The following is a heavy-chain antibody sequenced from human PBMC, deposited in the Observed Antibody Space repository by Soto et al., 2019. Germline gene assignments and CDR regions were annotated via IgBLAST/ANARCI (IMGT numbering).Heavy chain of an antibody. CDR1: GFTFSDYY. D-gene: IGHD2-8*01. CDR3: ARVVRLMLYSDY. CDR2: IGPSSSYT. V-gene: IGHV3-11*06. J-gene: IGHJ4*02. Sequence: GGSLRLSCAASGFTFSDYYMSWIRQAPGKGLEWVSYIGPSSSYTNYADSVKGRFTISRDNAKNSLYLQMNSLRAEDTAVYYCARVVRLMLYSDYWGQGTLVTVSS.